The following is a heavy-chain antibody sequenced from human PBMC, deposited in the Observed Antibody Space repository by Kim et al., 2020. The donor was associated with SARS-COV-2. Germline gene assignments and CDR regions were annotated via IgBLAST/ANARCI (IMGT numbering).Heavy chain of an antibody. V-gene: IGHV4-31*03. CDR3: ARDPYYYGSGSYSYYYGMDV. D-gene: IGHD3-10*01. CDR1: GGSISSGGYY. J-gene: IGHJ6*02. Sequence: SETLSLTCTVSGGSISSGGYYWSWIRQHPGKGLEWIGYIYYSGSTYYNPSLKSRVTISVDTSKNQFSLKLSSVTAADTAVYYCARDPYYYGSGSYSYYYGMDVWGQGTTVTVSS. CDR2: IYYSGST.